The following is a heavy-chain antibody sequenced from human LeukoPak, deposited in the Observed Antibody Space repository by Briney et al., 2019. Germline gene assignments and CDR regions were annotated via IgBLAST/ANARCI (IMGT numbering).Heavy chain of an antibody. D-gene: IGHD7-27*01. CDR3: ARDAVHQTTGCFDY. J-gene: IGHJ4*02. CDR2: IYSGGST. V-gene: IGHV3-53*01. CDR1: GFTVSSNY. Sequence: GGSLRLSCAASGFTVSSNYMSWVRQAPGKGLEWVSDIYSGGSTYYADSVKGRFTNSRDKSKNTLYLQMNSLRAEDTAVYYCARDAVHQTTGCFDYWGQGTLVTVSS.